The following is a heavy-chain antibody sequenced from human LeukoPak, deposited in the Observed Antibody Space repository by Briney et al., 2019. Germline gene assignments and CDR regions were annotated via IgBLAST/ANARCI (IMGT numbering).Heavy chain of an antibody. Sequence: GGSLRLSCAGSGFTFSSYGMSWVRQTPGKGLEWVSAISGSGVSTYYADSVKGRFTISRDNSKNTLYLQMNSLRAEDTAIYYCAKDDAWLRFLYWGQGTLVTVSS. CDR3: AKDDAWLRFLY. D-gene: IGHD5-12*01. CDR1: GFTFSSYG. J-gene: IGHJ4*02. CDR2: ISGSGVST. V-gene: IGHV3-23*01.